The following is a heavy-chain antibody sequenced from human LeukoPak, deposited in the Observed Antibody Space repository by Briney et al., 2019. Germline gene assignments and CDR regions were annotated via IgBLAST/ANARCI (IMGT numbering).Heavy chain of an antibody. V-gene: IGHV3-33*01. J-gene: IGHJ4*02. CDR3: ARGGGSFDY. Sequence: PGGSLRLSCAAAGFTFSNYGMHWVRQAPGKGLEWVAVIWSDGSNKYHAGSVKGRFTISRDNSKNTVYLQMNSLRVDDTAVYYCARGGGSFDYWGQGTLVPVSS. CDR1: GFTFSNYG. CDR2: IWSDGSNK.